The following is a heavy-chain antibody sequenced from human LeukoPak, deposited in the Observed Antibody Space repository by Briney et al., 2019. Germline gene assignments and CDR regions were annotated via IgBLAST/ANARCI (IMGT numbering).Heavy chain of an antibody. Sequence: PSETLSLTCNVSGGSISNNNYFWAWIRQPPGKGLEWLGSIFYTGTAYYNPSLESRVTISVDTSKNQFSLKMSSVTAADTAVYYCARMRWAPIIRAIRAFDIWGQGTMVTVSS. D-gene: IGHD5-12*01. V-gene: IGHV4-39*07. J-gene: IGHJ3*02. CDR1: GGSISNNNYF. CDR3: ARMRWAPIIRAIRAFDI. CDR2: IFYTGTA.